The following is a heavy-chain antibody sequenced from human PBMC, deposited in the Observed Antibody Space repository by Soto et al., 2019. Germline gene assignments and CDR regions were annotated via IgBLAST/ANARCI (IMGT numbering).Heavy chain of an antibody. D-gene: IGHD3-3*01. V-gene: IGHV5-51*01. J-gene: IGHJ6*02. CDR2: IYPGDSDT. Sequence: PGESLKISCKGSGYSFTSYWIGWVRQMPGKGLEWMGIIYPGDSDTRYSPSFRGQVTISADKSISTAYLQWSSLRAEDTAVYYCVRSLYYDFWSGNYGMDVWGQGTTVTVSS. CDR1: GYSFTSYW. CDR3: VRSLYYDFWSGNYGMDV.